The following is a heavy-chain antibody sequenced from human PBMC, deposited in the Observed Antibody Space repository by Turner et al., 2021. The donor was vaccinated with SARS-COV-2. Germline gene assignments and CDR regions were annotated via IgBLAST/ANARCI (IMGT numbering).Heavy chain of an antibody. CDR2: IYPGGNT. CDR1: GFIVSSNY. V-gene: IGHV3-53*01. Sequence: EVQLVESGGGLIQPGGSLRLSCAASGFIVSSNYMTWVRQAPGKGLELVSIIYPGGNTYYADSLKGRFTISRDNSKNTVYLQTNSLRTEDTAVYYCARGGLVTAPMHRLDYWGQGTLVTVSS. CDR3: ARGGLVTAPMHRLDY. J-gene: IGHJ4*02. D-gene: IGHD2-21*01.